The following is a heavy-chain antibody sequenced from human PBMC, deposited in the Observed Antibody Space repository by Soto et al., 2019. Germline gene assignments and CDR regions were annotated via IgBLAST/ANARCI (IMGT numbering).Heavy chain of an antibody. CDR2: IYWDDDK. CDR3: AHIVVAGLGYYFDY. Sequence: SGPTLVNPTQTLTLTCTFSGFSLSSTRMAVGWIRQPPGKALEWLALIYWDDDKRYSPFLKSRPTITKDTSKNQVVLTMSNMDPVDTARYYCAHIVVAGLGYYFDYWGQGTLVTVS. CDR1: GFSLSSTRMA. V-gene: IGHV2-5*02. D-gene: IGHD6-19*01. J-gene: IGHJ4*02.